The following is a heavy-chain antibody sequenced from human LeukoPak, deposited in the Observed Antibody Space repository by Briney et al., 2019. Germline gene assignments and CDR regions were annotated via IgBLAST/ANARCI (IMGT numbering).Heavy chain of an antibody. CDR1: GYTLTDFG. Sequence: GASVKVSCKTSGYTLTDFGINWVRHAPGQGLEWLGWITPYNGNTNHLQNLQGRITMTTDTSTSTAYLELRSLTSDDTAVYYCTRVLGQVVAGTAFDMWGQGTMVIVSS. V-gene: IGHV1-18*01. D-gene: IGHD6-19*01. J-gene: IGHJ3*02. CDR2: ITPYNGNT. CDR3: TRVLGQVVAGTAFDM.